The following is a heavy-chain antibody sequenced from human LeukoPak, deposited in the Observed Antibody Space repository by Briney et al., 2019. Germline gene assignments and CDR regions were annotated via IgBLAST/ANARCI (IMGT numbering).Heavy chain of an antibody. J-gene: IGHJ5*02. Sequence: PSETLSLTCAVYGESFREYYWSWLRQSPQKGLQWIGDINYIGSPRYNPPLKSRVSISVGTSKDQFSLKLASVTAADTAVYYCARSGYNRFDRWGQGTLVSVSS. D-gene: IGHD5-12*01. CDR1: GESFREYY. V-gene: IGHV4-34*01. CDR2: INYIGSP. CDR3: ARSGYNRFDR.